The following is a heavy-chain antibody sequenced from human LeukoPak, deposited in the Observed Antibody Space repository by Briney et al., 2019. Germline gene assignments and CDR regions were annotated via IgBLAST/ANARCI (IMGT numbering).Heavy chain of an antibody. CDR1: GFTFSSYS. CDR3: AKEVMDHYDPTPFDY. J-gene: IGHJ4*02. D-gene: IGHD3-22*01. CDR2: ISSSSSTI. V-gene: IGHV3-48*01. Sequence: GGSLRLSCAASGFTFSSYSMNWVRQAPGKGLEWVSYISSSSSTIYYADSVKGRFTISRDNSKNTLYLQMNSLRAEDTAVYYCAKEVMDHYDPTPFDYWGQGTLVTVSS.